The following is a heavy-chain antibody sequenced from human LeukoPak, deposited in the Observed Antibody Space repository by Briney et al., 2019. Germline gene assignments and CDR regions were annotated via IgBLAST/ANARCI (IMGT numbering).Heavy chain of an antibody. D-gene: IGHD3-10*01. CDR1: GGSFSGYY. CDR3: ARGRYRHYYGSGSPPNDAFDI. CDR2: INHSGST. Sequence: PSETLSLTCAVYGGSFSGYYWSWIRQPPGKGLEWIGEINHSGSTNYNPSLKSRVTTSVDTSKNQFSLKLSSVTAGDTAVYYCARGRYRHYYGSGSPPNDAFDIWGQGTMVTVSS. J-gene: IGHJ3*02. V-gene: IGHV4-34*01.